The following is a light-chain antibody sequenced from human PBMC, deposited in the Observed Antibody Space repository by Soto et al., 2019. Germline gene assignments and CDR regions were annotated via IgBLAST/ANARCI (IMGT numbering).Light chain of an antibody. CDR1: SSDVGGYNY. Sequence: QSALTQPRSVSGSPGQSVTISCTGPSSDVGGYNYVSWYQQHPGKAPKLIIYDVSKRPSGVPDRFSGSKSGNTASLTISGLQAEDEADYYCCSYAGSYTFVFGGGTKLTVL. V-gene: IGLV2-11*01. J-gene: IGLJ2*01. CDR3: CSYAGSYTFV. CDR2: DVS.